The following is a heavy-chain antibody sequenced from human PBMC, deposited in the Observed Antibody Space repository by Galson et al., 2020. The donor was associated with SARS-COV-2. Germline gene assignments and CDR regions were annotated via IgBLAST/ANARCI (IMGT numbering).Heavy chain of an antibody. D-gene: IGHD4-17*01. CDR3: ARHTMTTDFYYYMDV. J-gene: IGHJ6*03. V-gene: IGHV4-59*11. CDR1: GGSISSHY. Sequence: SETLSLTCTVSGGSISSHYWSWIRQPPGKGLEWIGYIFSSGSTNYNPSLKSRVTISVDTSKNQFSLRLSSVTAADAALYYCARHTMTTDFYYYMDVWGKGTTVTVSS. CDR2: IFSSGST.